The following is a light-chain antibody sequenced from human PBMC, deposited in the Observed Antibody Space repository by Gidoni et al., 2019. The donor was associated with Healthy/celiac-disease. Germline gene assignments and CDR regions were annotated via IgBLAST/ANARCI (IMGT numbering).Light chain of an antibody. CDR2: DVS. CDR1: SSDVGGYNY. CDR3: SSYTSSSTLVV. Sequence: QSALTQPASVSGYPGQSITLSCTGTSSDVGGYNYVSWYQQHPGKAPKLMSYDVSNRPSGVSNRFSGSKSGNTASLTISGLQAEDEADYYCSSYTSSSTLVVFGGGTKLTFL. J-gene: IGLJ2*01. V-gene: IGLV2-14*01.